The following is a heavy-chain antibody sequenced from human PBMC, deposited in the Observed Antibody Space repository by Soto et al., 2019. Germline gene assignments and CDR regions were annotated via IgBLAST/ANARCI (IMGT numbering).Heavy chain of an antibody. Sequence: EVQLVESGGGLVQPGGSLKLSCAASGFTFSGSAMHWVRQASGKGLEWVGRIRSKANSYATAYAASVKGRFTISRDDSKNTAYLQMNSLKTEDKAVYYCISGWGIKLNWGQGTLVTVS. D-gene: IGHD6-19*01. CDR2: IRSKANSYAT. J-gene: IGHJ4*02. CDR3: ISGWGIKLN. V-gene: IGHV3-73*01. CDR1: GFTFSGSA.